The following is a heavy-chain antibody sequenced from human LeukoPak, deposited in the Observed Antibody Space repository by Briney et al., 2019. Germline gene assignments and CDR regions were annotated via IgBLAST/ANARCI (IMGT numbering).Heavy chain of an antibody. CDR1: GGSISSGDYY. V-gene: IGHV4-30-4*01. D-gene: IGHD5-24*01. CDR2: IYYSGST. Sequence: SQTLSLTCTVSGGSISSGDYYWSWIRQPPGKGLEWIGYIYYSGSTYYNPSLKSRVTISVDTSKNQFSLKLSSVTAADTAVYYCDRDRQRRDGDAFDIWGQGTMVTVSS. CDR3: DRDRQRRDGDAFDI. J-gene: IGHJ3*02.